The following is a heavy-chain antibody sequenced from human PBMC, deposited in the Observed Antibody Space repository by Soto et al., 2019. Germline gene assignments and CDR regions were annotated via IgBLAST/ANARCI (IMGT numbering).Heavy chain of an antibody. J-gene: IGHJ6*01. CDR3: ATEQKRSHYYDCIGYYVYCMHV. D-gene: IGHD3-22*01. CDR2: IYYSGRT. Sequence: PSETLSLTCTVSCGSITRGGYYWSWIRQHPGKGLEWIGYIYYSGRTYSNPSLNSRVTISVYTSKNQFSLKMSAVTAADTAVYLCATEQKRSHYYDCIGYYVYCMHVW. V-gene: IGHV4-31*02. CDR1: CGSITRGGYY.